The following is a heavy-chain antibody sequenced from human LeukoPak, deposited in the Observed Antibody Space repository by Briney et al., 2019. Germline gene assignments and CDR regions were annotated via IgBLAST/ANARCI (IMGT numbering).Heavy chain of an antibody. D-gene: IGHD3-16*01. Sequence: MAGGSLRLSCAASGFTFSSYSMNWVRQAPGKGLEWVSSISSSSSYIYYADSVKVRFTISRDNAKNSLYLQMNSLRAEDTAVYYCARDQVGGDEAGLDFDYWGQGTLVTVSS. V-gene: IGHV3-21*01. CDR1: GFTFSSYS. J-gene: IGHJ4*02. CDR3: ARDQVGGDEAGLDFDY. CDR2: ISSSSSYI.